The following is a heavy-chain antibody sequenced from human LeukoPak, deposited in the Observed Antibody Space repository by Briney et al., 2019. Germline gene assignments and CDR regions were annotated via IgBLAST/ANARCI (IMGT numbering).Heavy chain of an antibody. CDR2: MNPNSGNT. CDR3: ARKMRDSGSYPD. D-gene: IGHD3-10*01. CDR1: GYAFTSYD. Sequence: ASVKVSCKASGYAFTSYDINWVRQATGQGLEWMGWMNPNSGNTGYAQKFQGRVTITRNTSISTVYMELSSLKSEDTAVYYCARKMRDSGSYPDWGPGTLVTVSS. V-gene: IGHV1-8*03. J-gene: IGHJ4*02.